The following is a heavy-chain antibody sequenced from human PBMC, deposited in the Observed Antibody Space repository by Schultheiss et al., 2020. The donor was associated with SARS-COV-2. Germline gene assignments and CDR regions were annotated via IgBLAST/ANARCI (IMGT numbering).Heavy chain of an antibody. CDR2: ISYDGSNK. V-gene: IGHV3-30*04. CDR1: GFTFSSYA. J-gene: IGHJ4*02. Sequence: GSLRLSCAASGFTFSSYAMHWVRQAPGKGLEWVAVISYDGSNKYYADSVKGRFTISRDNSKNTLYLQMNSLRAEDTAVYYCAPPGDRYFDYWGQGTLVTVSS. CDR3: APPGDRYFDY. D-gene: IGHD7-27*01.